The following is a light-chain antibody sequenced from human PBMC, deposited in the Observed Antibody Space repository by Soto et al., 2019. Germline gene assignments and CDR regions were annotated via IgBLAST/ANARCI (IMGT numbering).Light chain of an antibody. CDR2: EVT. V-gene: IGLV2-14*01. Sequence: LAQPASVSGSPGQSITISCTGTSGDIGSYNRVSWYQQHPGKAPKLIIYEVTDRPSGVSNRFSGSKSGNTASLTISGLQAEDEAEYYCSSYTNINTRACVFGTGTKVTVL. CDR1: SGDIGSYNR. J-gene: IGLJ1*01. CDR3: SSYTNINTRACV.